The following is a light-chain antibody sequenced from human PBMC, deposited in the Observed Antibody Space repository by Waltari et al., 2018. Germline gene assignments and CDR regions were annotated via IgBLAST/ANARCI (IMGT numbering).Light chain of an antibody. J-gene: IGLJ2*01. CDR1: SLRSYY. CDR2: DTN. V-gene: IGLV3-19*01. CDR3: NSLDSSCNLV. Sequence: SSELTQDPAVSVALGQTVRTTCQGDSLRSYYASWYQQKPGQATVLVIYDTNIRPSGLPDLFSGSSSVNTASLTITGAQAEDEADYYSNSLDSSCNLVFGGGTKLTVL.